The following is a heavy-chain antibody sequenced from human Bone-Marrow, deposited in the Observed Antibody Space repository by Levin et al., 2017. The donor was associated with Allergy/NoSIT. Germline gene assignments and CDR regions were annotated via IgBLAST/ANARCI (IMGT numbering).Heavy chain of an antibody. CDR1: GFTFSSYW. Sequence: GGSLRLSCAASGFTFSSYWMHWVRQAPGKGLVWVSRINSDGSSTSYADSVKGRFTISRDNAKNTLYLQMNSLRAEDTAVYYCARARPPSSSSNYYYYGMDVWGQGTTVTVSS. D-gene: IGHD6-6*01. CDR2: INSDGSST. CDR3: ARARPPSSSSNYYYYGMDV. V-gene: IGHV3-74*01. J-gene: IGHJ6*02.